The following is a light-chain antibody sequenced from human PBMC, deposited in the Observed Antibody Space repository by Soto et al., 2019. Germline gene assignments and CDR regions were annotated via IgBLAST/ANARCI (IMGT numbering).Light chain of an antibody. CDR3: QQFDSWPIT. CDR2: GAS. V-gene: IGKV3-15*01. J-gene: IGKJ5*01. Sequence: EIVLTQSPATLSVSPGERATLSCRATQSVGTNLAWYQQKPGHVPRLLISGASTRATDIPARFSGSGSGTEFTLTISGLQSEDLAVYYCQQFDSWPITFGQGTRLEIK. CDR1: QSVGTN.